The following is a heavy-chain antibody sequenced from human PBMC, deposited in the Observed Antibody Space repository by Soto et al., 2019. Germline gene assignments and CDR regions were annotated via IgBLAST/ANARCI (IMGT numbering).Heavy chain of an antibody. CDR3: ARGYCSSTSCQFDY. Sequence: GASVKVSCKASGGTFSSYAISWVRQAPGQGLEWMGGIIPIFGTANYAQKFQGRVTITADKSTSTAYMELSSLRSEDTAVYYWARGYCSSTSCQFDYWGQGTLVTVSS. D-gene: IGHD2-2*01. J-gene: IGHJ4*02. CDR1: GGTFSSYA. CDR2: IIPIFGTA. V-gene: IGHV1-69*06.